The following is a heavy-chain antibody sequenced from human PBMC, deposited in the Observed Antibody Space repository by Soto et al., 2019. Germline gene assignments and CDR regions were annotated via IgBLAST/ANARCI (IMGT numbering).Heavy chain of an antibody. J-gene: IGHJ4*02. CDR1: GGSISSYY. V-gene: IGHV4-59*08. CDR3: ARNESSGCYYFDY. D-gene: IGHD6-19*01. CDR2: IYNSGST. Sequence: PSETLSLTCTFSGGSISSYYWSWIRQPPGKGLEWIGYIYNSGSTNYNPSLKSRVTISVDMSKNQFSLKLNSVTAADTAVYYCARNESSGCYYFDYWGQGTLVTVS.